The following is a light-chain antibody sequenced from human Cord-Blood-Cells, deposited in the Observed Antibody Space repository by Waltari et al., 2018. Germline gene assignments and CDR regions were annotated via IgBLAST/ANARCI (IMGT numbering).Light chain of an antibody. V-gene: IGLV2-14*03. CDR2: NVS. Sequence: SALTHPASGSGSPGPLTTIPCTGRCNYGGCYNCFSWYQQHPGNAPKPMIYNVSNRPSGVSKRFSGSKSGNTASLTISGLQAEDEADYYCSSYTSGSTWVFGGGTKLTVL. CDR3: SSYTSGSTWV. CDR1: CNYGGCYNC. J-gene: IGLJ3*02.